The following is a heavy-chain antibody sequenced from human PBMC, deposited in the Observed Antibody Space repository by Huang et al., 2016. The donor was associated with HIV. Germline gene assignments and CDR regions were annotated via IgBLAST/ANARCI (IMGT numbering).Heavy chain of an antibody. D-gene: IGHD3-22*01. CDR1: GYTFSTYS. CDR2: ISEISGAT. J-gene: IGHJ4*02. CDR3: VRDSSSGLQLRY. V-gene: IGHV3-48*01. Sequence: EVQLVESGGGLAHPGGSLSLSCVASGYTFSTYSMNWVRQAPGKGLEWVSYISEISGATAYAESLKGRFTVSRDNVKNSLYLQMNKLRVEDKAMYYCVRDSSSGLQLRYWGQGALVIVSS.